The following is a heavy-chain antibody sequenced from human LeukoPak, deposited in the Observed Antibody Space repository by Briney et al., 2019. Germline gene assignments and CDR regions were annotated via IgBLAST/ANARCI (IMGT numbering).Heavy chain of an antibody. CDR2: INPNSGGI. CDR3: ARSAYYYGSGSGRWVDY. V-gene: IGHV1-2*06. J-gene: IGHJ4*02. CDR1: GYTFTGYY. D-gene: IGHD3-10*01. Sequence: ASVKAACMASGYTFTGYYMHWVRQAPGQGLEWMGRINPNSGGINYAQKFQGRVTMTRDTSISTAYMELRRLRSDDTAVYYCARSAYYYGSGSGRWVDYWGQGTLVTVSS.